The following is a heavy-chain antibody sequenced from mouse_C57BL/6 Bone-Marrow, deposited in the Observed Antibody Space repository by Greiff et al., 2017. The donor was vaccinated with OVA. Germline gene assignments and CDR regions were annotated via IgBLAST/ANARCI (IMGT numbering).Heavy chain of an antibody. CDR3: ARTVWLLRGDWYFDV. J-gene: IGHJ1*03. D-gene: IGHD2-3*01. CDR1: GFTFSSYG. V-gene: IGHV5-6*01. CDR2: ISSGGSYT. Sequence: DVHLVESGGDLVKPGGSLKLSCAASGFTFSSYGMSWVRQTPDKRLEWVATISSGGSYTYYPDSVKGRFTISRDNAKNTLYLQMSSLKSEDTAMYYCARTVWLLRGDWYFDVWGTGTTVTVSS.